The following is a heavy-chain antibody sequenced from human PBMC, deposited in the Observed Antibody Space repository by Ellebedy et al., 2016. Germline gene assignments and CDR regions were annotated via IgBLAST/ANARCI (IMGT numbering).Heavy chain of an antibody. CDR2: IIPIFGTA. V-gene: IGHV1-69*13. D-gene: IGHD4-17*01. CDR3: AHYDYGDYVGYFDY. Sequence: SVKVSXXASGGTFSSYAISWVRQAPGQGLEWMGGIIPIFGTANYAQKFQGRVTITADESTSTAYMELSSLRSEDTAVYYCAHYDYGDYVGYFDYWGQGTLVTVSS. J-gene: IGHJ4*02. CDR1: GGTFSSYA.